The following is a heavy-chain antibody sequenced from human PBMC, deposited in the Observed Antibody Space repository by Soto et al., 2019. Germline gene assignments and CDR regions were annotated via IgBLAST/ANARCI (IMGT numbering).Heavy chain of an antibody. Sequence: EVQLVESGGGLVQPGGSLRLSCAASGFTFSDHYMDWVRQAPGKGLEWVGRIKNKANNYNTQYAASVEGRFTISRDDSKNSLFLQTYSLKSADTAVYYCVRVRLGVATRYFDYWGQGTLVTVSS. CDR2: IKNKANNYNT. J-gene: IGHJ4*02. CDR3: VRVRLGVATRYFDY. V-gene: IGHV3-72*01. CDR1: GFTFSDHY.